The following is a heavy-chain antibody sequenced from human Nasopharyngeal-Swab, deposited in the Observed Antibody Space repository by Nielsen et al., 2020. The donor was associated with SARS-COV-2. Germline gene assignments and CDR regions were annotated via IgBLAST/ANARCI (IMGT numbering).Heavy chain of an antibody. V-gene: IGHV4-61*01. Sequence: SETLSLTCTVSGGSVSSGSYYWSWIRQPPGKGLEWIGYIYYSGSTNYNPSLKSRVTISVDTSKNQFSLKLSSVTAADTAVYYCARGYNWTRGFVSRGFDYWGQGTLVTVSS. CDR3: ARGYNWTRGFVSRGFDY. CDR1: GGSVSSGSYY. CDR2: IYYSGST. D-gene: IGHD1-20*01. J-gene: IGHJ4*02.